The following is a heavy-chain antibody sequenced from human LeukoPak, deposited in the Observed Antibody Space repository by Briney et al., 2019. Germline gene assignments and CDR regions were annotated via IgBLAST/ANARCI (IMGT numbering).Heavy chain of an antibody. Sequence: GGSLRLPCAASGFTFSSYGMHWVRQAPGEGLEWVAYIGYDGSKKYYSDSVKGRFTISRDNSKNTVHLQMNSLRAADTALYLCARDLGGIYYIAYWGQGTLVTVSS. D-gene: IGHD2-15*01. CDR1: GFTFSSYG. V-gene: IGHV3-30*02. CDR2: IGYDGSKK. J-gene: IGHJ4*02. CDR3: ARDLGGIYYIAY.